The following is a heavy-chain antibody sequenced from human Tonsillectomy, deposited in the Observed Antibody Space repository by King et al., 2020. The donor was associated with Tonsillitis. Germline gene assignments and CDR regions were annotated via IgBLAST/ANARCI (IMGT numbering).Heavy chain of an antibody. V-gene: IGHV3-30*04. CDR2: ISYDGTNK. CDR1: GFTFSNYA. D-gene: IGHD2-15*01. J-gene: IGHJ4*02. CDR3: AKAPIHCSGGRCYVGVPDY. Sequence: VQLVESGGGVVQPGKSLRLSCAASGFTFSNYALHWVRQAPGKGLEWVAVISYDGTNKYYADSVKGRFTISRANSKNTMDRRMNSLRAEDTAVSDCAKAPIHCSGGRCYVGVPDYWGQGTLVTVSS.